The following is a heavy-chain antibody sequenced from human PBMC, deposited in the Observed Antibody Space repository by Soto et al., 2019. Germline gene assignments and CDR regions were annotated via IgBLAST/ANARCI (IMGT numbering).Heavy chain of an antibody. CDR3: ARGRRGNRGPRYNWFDP. Sequence: ASVKVSCKASGYTFTSYDINWVRQATGQGLEWMGWMNPNSGNTGYAQKFQGRVTMTRNTSISTAYMELSSLRSEDTAVYYCARGRRGNRGPRYNWFDPWGQGTLVTVSS. D-gene: IGHD3-10*01. V-gene: IGHV1-8*01. CDR1: GYTFTSYD. CDR2: MNPNSGNT. J-gene: IGHJ5*02.